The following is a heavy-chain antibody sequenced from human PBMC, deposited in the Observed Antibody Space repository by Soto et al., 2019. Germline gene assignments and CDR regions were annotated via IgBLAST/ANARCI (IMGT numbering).Heavy chain of an antibody. V-gene: IGHV3-7*03. D-gene: IGHD5-12*01. J-gene: IGHJ4*02. CDR1: GSIFSNYW. CDR3: ARGTDGYNYWGNSLDY. Sequence: PGGSLRLSCATSGSIFSNYWMTWVRQAPGKGLDWVANIKQDGSQTFYVDSVKGRFTISRDNAKTSLYLEMKSLRAEDTAVYYCARGTDGYNYWGNSLDYWGQGIQVTVSS. CDR2: IKQDGSQT.